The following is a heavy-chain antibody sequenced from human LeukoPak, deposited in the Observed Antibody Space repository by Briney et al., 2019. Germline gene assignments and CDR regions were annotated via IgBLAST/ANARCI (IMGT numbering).Heavy chain of an antibody. CDR3: AREKSGSYYENFDY. CDR2: IYSGGST. D-gene: IGHD3-10*01. Sequence: PGGSLRLSCAASGFTVSSNYMTWVRQAPGKGLQWVSVIYSGGSTYYADSVKGRFTISRDNSKNTVYLQMNSLRAEDTAVYYCAREKSGSYYENFDYWGQGTLVTVSS. V-gene: IGHV3-53*01. CDR1: GFTVSSNY. J-gene: IGHJ4*02.